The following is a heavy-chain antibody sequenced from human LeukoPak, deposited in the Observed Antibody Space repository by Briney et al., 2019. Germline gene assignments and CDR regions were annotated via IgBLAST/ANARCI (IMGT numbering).Heavy chain of an antibody. V-gene: IGHV4-4*07. J-gene: IGHJ4*02. CDR2: IYTRGIT. Sequence: PSETLSLTCIVSVGSISSYYWSWIRQPAGEGLEWIGRIYTRGITNYHPSLKSRVTMSVDTSKNQFSLKLSSVTAADTAVYDCAGVGVTDEKDYFDYWGQGTLVTVSS. CDR1: VGSISSYY. CDR3: AGVGVTDEKDYFDY. D-gene: IGHD2-21*02.